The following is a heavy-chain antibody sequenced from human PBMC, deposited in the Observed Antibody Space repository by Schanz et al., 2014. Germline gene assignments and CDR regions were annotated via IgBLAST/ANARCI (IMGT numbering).Heavy chain of an antibody. CDR3: ARKVVATIGGYYDY. J-gene: IGHJ4*02. V-gene: IGHV3-23*04. CDR2: MNESHSTI. D-gene: IGHD5-12*01. CDR1: GFSFSSYA. Sequence: EVQLVESGGGLVEPGGSLRLSCAASGFSFSSYAMGWVRQARGKGLEWVSAMNESHSTIYYADSVRGRFTISRDNAENTLFLQMNSLRAEDTAVYYCARKVVATIGGYYDYWGQGTLVIVSS.